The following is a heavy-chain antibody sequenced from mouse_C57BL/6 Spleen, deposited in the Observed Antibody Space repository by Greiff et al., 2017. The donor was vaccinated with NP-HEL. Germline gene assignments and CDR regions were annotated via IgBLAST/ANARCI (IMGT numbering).Heavy chain of an antibody. J-gene: IGHJ4*01. V-gene: IGHV2-3*01. Sequence: QVQLKQSGPGLVAPSQSLSITCTVSGFSLTSYGVSWVRQPPGKGLEWLGVIWGDGSTNYHSALISRLSISKDNSKSQVFVKLNRLQTDDTATYYCAKGVAGYYGGTSPMDYWGQGTSVTVSS. D-gene: IGHD2-3*01. CDR1: GFSLTSYG. CDR3: AKGVAGYYGGTSPMDY. CDR2: IWGDGST.